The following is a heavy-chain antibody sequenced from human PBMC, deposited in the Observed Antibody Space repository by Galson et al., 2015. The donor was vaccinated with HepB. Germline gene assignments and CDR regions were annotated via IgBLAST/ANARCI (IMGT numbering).Heavy chain of an antibody. CDR2: ISGSTR. D-gene: IGHD5-12*01. CDR3: ARGYVDFDF. J-gene: IGHJ4*02. CDR1: GFTFSVYG. Sequence: LRLSCAVSGFTFSVYGMNWVRQAPGKGLEWLSYISGSTRNYADSAKGRFIVSRDNAKNSLYLQLNSLRAEDTAVCYCARGYVDFDFWGQGTLVTVSS. V-gene: IGHV3-48*04.